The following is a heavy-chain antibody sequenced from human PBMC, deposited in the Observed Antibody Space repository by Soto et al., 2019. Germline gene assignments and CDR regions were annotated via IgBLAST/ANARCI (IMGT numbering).Heavy chain of an antibody. D-gene: IGHD1-7*01. CDR1: GFTFSSYG. V-gene: IGHV1-69*01. CDR2: IIPIFGTA. CDR3: AVTHNWNSDVPFDY. J-gene: IGHJ4*02. Sequence: QVQLVESGGGVVQPGRSLRLSCAASGFTFSSYGMHWVRQAPGQGLEWMGGIIPIFGTANYAQKFQGRVTITADESTSTAYMELSSLRSEDTAVYYCAVTHNWNSDVPFDYWGQGTLVTVSS.